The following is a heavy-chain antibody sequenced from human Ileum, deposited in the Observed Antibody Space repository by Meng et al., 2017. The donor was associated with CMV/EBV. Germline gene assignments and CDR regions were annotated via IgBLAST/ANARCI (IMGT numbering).Heavy chain of an antibody. V-gene: IGHV4-34*01. D-gene: IGHD3-10*01. CDR2: ISHSGIT. CDR3: AKGGAYNRDY. CDR1: GVSFSGSY. Sequence: GSLRLSCVVHGVSFSGSYWSWIRQPPGKGLEWIGEISHSGITKYNPSLKSRVTISGDVFKNQFSLKLTSVTAADTAVYYCAKGGAYNRDYWGQGTLVTVSS. J-gene: IGHJ4*02.